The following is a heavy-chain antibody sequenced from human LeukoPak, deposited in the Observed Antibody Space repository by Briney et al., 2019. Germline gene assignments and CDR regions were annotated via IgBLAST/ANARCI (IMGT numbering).Heavy chain of an antibody. CDR2: IIPIFGTA. D-gene: IGHD3-3*01. V-gene: IGHV1-69*06. Sequence: SVKVSCKASGGTFSSYAISWVRQAPGQGLEWMGGIIPIFGTANYAQKFQGRVTITADKSTSTAYMELSSLRSEDTAVYYCARVRFLEWLLADYYYYYYMDVWGKGTTVTVSS. J-gene: IGHJ6*03. CDR3: ARVRFLEWLLADYYYYYYMDV. CDR1: GGTFSSYA.